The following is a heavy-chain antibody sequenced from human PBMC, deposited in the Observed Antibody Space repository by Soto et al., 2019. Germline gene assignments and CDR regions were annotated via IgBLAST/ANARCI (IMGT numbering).Heavy chain of an antibody. V-gene: IGHV3-53*01. J-gene: IGHJ4*02. Sequence: EVQLVESGGGLIQPGGSLRLSCAASGFTVSSNYMSWVRQAPGKGLEWVSVIYSGGSTYYADSVKGRFTISRDNSKNSLYLQMNSLRAEDTAVYYCARDGPIYGSGSSHIDYWGQGTLVTVSS. CDR3: ARDGPIYGSGSSHIDY. CDR1: GFTVSSNY. D-gene: IGHD3-10*01. CDR2: IYSGGST.